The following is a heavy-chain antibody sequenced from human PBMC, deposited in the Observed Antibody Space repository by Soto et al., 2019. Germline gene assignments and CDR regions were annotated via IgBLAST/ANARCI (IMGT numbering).Heavy chain of an antibody. CDR3: ARRTSTLLRGAQDF. CDR1: GYSFTNYW. CDR2: IYPGDSDT. V-gene: IGHV5-51*03. D-gene: IGHD3-10*01. Sequence: EVQLVQSGAEVKKAGESLKISCKGSGYSFTNYWIAWVRQMPGKGLELMGIIYPGDSDTRYSPSFQGQVTISADKSISTAYLQWSSLKASDTAMYYCARRTSTLLRGAQDFWGQGTLVTVSS. J-gene: IGHJ4*02.